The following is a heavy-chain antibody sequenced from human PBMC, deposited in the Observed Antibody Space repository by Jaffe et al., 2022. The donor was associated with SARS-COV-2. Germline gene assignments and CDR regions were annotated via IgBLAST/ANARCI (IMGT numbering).Heavy chain of an antibody. CDR1: GFTFSSYA. CDR3: AKGIGGRGIAVAGTVRYGMDV. V-gene: IGHV3-23*01. CDR2: ISGSGGST. J-gene: IGHJ6*02. Sequence: EVQLLESGGGLVQPGGSLRLSCAASGFTFSSYAMSWVRQAPGKGLEWVSAISGSGGSTYYADSVKGRFTISRDNSKNTLYLQMNSLRAEDTAVYYCAKGIGGRGIAVAGTVRYGMDVWGQGTTVTVSS. D-gene: IGHD6-19*01.